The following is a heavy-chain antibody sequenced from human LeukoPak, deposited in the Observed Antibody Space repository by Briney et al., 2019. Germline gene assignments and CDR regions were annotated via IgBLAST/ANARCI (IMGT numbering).Heavy chain of an antibody. CDR3: ARGVGYDYVWGSYRADAFDV. D-gene: IGHD3-16*02. CDR1: GYTFTSYD. CDR2: MNPNSGNT. V-gene: IGHV1-8*01. Sequence: ASVKLSCKASGYTFTSYDINWVRQATGQGLEWMGWMNPNSGNTGDTQKFQGRVTMTRDTSISTAYMELSSLRSEDTAVYYCARGVGYDYVWGSYRADAFDVWGQGTMVTVYS. J-gene: IGHJ3*01.